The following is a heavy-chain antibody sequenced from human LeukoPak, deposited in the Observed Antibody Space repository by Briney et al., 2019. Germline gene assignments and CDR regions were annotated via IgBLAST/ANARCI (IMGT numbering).Heavy chain of an antibody. D-gene: IGHD5-18*01. V-gene: IGHV3-30*18. CDR3: AKVKLQLWLLWYFDL. CDR1: GFTFSSYG. Sequence: PGGSLRLSCAASGFTFSSYGMHWVRQAPGKGLEWVAVISYDGSNKYYADSVKGRFAISRDNSKNTLYLQMNSLRAEDTAVYYCAKVKLQLWLLWYFDLWGRGTLVTVSS. J-gene: IGHJ2*01. CDR2: ISYDGSNK.